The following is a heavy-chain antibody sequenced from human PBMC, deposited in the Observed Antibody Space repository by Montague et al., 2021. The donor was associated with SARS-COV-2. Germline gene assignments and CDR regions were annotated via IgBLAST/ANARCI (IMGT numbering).Heavy chain of an antibody. Sequence: SETLSLTCTVSGGSFIGYYWGWIRQPPGKGLEWIGEINHNGNTEYNPSLKSRLTISLDTSRNQISLQVTSMTATDTAVYFCARRLYSFGSGTYRDWGQGNLVTVSS. J-gene: IGHJ4*02. CDR1: GGSFIGYY. CDR2: INHNGNT. V-gene: IGHV4-34*01. D-gene: IGHD2-15*01. CDR3: ARRLYSFGSGTYRD.